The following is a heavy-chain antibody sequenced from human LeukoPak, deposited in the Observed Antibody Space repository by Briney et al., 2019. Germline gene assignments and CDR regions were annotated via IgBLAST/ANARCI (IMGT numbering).Heavy chain of an antibody. V-gene: IGHV3-21*01. Sequence: GGSLRLSCAASGFTFSSYTMNWVRQAPGKGLEWVSSITDSSSSMYYADSVKGRFTISRDNAKNSLYLQMNSLRAEDTAVYYCARDFSSGSYYGDYYFDCWGQGTLVTVSS. J-gene: IGHJ4*02. D-gene: IGHD1-26*01. CDR2: ITDSSSSM. CDR3: ARDFSSGSYYGDYYFDC. CDR1: GFTFSSYT.